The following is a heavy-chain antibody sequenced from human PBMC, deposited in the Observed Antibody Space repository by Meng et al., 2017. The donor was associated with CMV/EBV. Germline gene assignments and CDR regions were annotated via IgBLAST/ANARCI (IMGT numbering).Heavy chain of an antibody. Sequence: ASVKVSCKTSGYTFTSYDINWVRQATGQGLEWMGWMNPNSGNTGYAQKFQGRVTITRNTSISTAYMELSSLGSEDTAVYYCARGDYDFWSGYYTRIHGWFDPWGQGTLVTVSS. D-gene: IGHD3-3*01. CDR3: ARGDYDFWSGYYTRIHGWFDP. CDR1: GYTFTSYD. V-gene: IGHV1-8*03. J-gene: IGHJ5*02. CDR2: MNPNSGNT.